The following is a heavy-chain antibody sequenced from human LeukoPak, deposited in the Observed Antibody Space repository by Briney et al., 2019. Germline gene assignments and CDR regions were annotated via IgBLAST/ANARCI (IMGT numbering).Heavy chain of an antibody. D-gene: IGHD2-15*01. CDR3: AKVDWCSDCSAGSCQS. J-gene: IGHJ4*02. CDR2: IGGGGGAT. V-gene: IGHV3-23*01. CDR1: GFTFSNYF. Sequence: GGSLRLACAVSGFTFSNYFVNWGRQAPGKGLGWVSGIGGGGGATYYADCVKGRFTISRHNSRNIVYLQIHSLRAEGTVVYYCAKVDWCSDCSAGSCQSWGQGTLVTVSS.